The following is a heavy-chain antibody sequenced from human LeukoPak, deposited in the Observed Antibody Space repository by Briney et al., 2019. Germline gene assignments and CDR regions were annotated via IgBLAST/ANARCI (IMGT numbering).Heavy chain of an antibody. CDR3: ASTFPYCSDGSCAL. Sequence: GGSLRLSCAASGLTFSSYWMSWVRQAPGKGLEWVANIDQGGNHENYVDSVKGRFSISRDNAKNSLFLQMHSLRAEDTAVYYCASTFPYCSDGSCALGGQGTLVTVSS. CDR2: IDQGGNHE. J-gene: IGHJ4*02. CDR1: GLTFSSYW. V-gene: IGHV3-7*01. D-gene: IGHD2-15*01.